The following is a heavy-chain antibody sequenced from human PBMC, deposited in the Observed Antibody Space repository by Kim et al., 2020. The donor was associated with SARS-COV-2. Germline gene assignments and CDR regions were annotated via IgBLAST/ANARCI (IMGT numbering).Heavy chain of an antibody. Sequence: SETLSLTCTVSGGSISSYYWSWIRQPAGKGLEWIGRIYTSGSTNYNPSLKSRVTMSVDTSKNQFSLKLSSVTAADTAVYYCARVGAPGGYNDAFDIWGQGTMVTVSS. V-gene: IGHV4-4*07. J-gene: IGHJ3*02. CDR2: IYTSGST. CDR1: GGSISSYY. D-gene: IGHD2-8*02. CDR3: ARVGAPGGYNDAFDI.